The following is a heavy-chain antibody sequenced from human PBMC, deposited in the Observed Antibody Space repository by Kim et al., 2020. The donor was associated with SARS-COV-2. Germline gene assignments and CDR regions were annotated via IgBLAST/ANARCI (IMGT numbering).Heavy chain of an antibody. CDR3: ARGHIVVIPAPILGLGPYY. V-gene: IGHV4-34*01. J-gene: IGHJ6*01. D-gene: IGHD2-2*01. CDR2: INQSGGT. Sequence: GSFSGYHWSWIRQSPGKGLEWIAEINQSGGTNYNPSLKRRVTITLDTSKNQFSLRLNSVTAADTALYFCARGHIVVIPAPILGLGPYY. CDR1: GSFSGYH.